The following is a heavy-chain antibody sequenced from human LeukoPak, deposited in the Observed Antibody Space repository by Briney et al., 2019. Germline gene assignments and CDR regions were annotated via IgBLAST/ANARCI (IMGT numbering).Heavy chain of an antibody. J-gene: IGHJ6*02. Sequence: SGGSPRLSCAASGFTFSSYGMSWVRQAPGKGLEWVSAITGSGGSTNYAYSVKGRFTISRDNSENTVYLQMNSVRGDDTAVYYCAKDSYGMDVWGQGTTVTVS. CDR1: GFTFSSYG. CDR3: AKDSYGMDV. V-gene: IGHV3-23*01. CDR2: ITGSGGST.